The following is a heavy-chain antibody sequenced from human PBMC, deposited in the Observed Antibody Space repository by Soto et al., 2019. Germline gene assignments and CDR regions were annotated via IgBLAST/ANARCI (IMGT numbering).Heavy chain of an antibody. D-gene: IGHD3-22*01. Sequence: SETLSLTCTVSGGSISSSSYYWGWIRQPPGKGLEWIGSIYYSGSTYYNPSLKSRVTISVDTSKNQFSLKLSSVTAADTAVYYCARSTVTYYYDSSGYSFDYWGRGTLVTVSS. CDR3: ARSTVTYYYDSSGYSFDY. CDR2: IYYSGST. V-gene: IGHV4-39*01. CDR1: GGSISSSSYY. J-gene: IGHJ4*02.